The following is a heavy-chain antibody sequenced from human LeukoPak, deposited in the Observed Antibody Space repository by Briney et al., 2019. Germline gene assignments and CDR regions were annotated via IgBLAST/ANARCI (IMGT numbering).Heavy chain of an antibody. Sequence: GGSLRLSCAASGFTFSSYGMHWVRQAPGKGLEWVAVISYDGSNKYYADSVKGRFTISRDNFKNTLYLQMNSLRAEDTAVYYCAKDSGSGSPVFDYFDYWGQGTLVTVSS. CDR1: GFTFSSYG. J-gene: IGHJ4*02. D-gene: IGHD3-10*01. V-gene: IGHV3-30*18. CDR2: ISYDGSNK. CDR3: AKDSGSGSPVFDYFDY.